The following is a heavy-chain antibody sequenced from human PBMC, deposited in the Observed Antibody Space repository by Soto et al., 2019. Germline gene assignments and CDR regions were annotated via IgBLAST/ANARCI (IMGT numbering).Heavy chain of an antibody. Sequence: GGSLRLSCAASGFTVSGSYMSWVRQAPGKGLEWVSVIYSGGTVEYAAPVKDRFTISRDDSENTLYLQMNSLKSEDTAVYYCSHGYYQYFESWGQGTLVTVSS. J-gene: IGHJ4*02. CDR1: GFTVSGSY. CDR2: IYSGGTV. V-gene: IGHV3-66*01. D-gene: IGHD5-18*01. CDR3: SHGYYQYFES.